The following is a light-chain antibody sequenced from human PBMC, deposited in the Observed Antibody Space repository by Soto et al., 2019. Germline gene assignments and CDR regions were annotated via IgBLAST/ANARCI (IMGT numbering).Light chain of an antibody. J-gene: IGKJ2*03. V-gene: IGKV3-20*01. Sequence: EIVLTQSPGTLSLSPGERVTLSCRASQSVNSNYLAWYQQKPGQAPRLLIYGTSSRATGIPDRFSGSGSGTDFTLTISRLEPEDFAVYYCQQYGDGNSPRYSFGQGNKLEIK. CDR3: QQYGDGNSPRYS. CDR2: GTS. CDR1: QSVNSNY.